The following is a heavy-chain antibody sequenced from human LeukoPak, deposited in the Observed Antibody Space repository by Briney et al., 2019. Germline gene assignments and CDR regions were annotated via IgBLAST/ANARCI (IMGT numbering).Heavy chain of an antibody. D-gene: IGHD3-10*01. CDR1: GFTFSSYS. CDR3: ARESRRYGSGSYPPDY. J-gene: IGHJ4*02. V-gene: IGHV3-21*01. CDR2: ISNSGAST. Sequence: KPGESLRLSCVASGFTFSSYSTNWVRQAPGKGLEWVSSISNSGASTDYADSVKGRFTISRDNAKNSLYLQMTSLRAEDTAVYHCARESRRYGSGSYPPDYWGRGTLVTVSS.